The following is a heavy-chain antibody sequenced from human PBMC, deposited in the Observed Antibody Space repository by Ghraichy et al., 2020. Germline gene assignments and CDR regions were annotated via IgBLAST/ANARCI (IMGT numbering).Heavy chain of an antibody. D-gene: IGHD2-2*01. CDR3: ARGDVVVLPAAKIYYYYMDV. CDR2: INHSGST. Sequence: ESLNISCAVYGGSFSDYYWSWIRQPPGKGLEWIGEINHSGSTNYNPSLKSRVTISVDPSKNQFSLKLSSVTAADTAVYYCARGDVVVLPAAKIYYYYMDVWGKGTTVTVSS. CDR1: GGSFSDYY. V-gene: IGHV4-34*01. J-gene: IGHJ6*03.